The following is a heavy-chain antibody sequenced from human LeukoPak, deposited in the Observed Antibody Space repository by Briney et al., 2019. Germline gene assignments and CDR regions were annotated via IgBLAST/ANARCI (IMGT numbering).Heavy chain of an antibody. J-gene: IGHJ4*02. CDR3: AKKYYFGSGTFAYYFDY. Sequence: GGSLRLSCAASGFTFSDYAMSWVRQAPGKGLEWVSTISGSATYTFYADSVKGRFTISRDNSKNTLYLQMNSLRAEDTAVYYCAKKYYFGSGTFAYYFDYWGQGTLVTVSS. V-gene: IGHV3-23*01. CDR2: ISGSATYT. D-gene: IGHD3-10*01. CDR1: GFTFSDYA.